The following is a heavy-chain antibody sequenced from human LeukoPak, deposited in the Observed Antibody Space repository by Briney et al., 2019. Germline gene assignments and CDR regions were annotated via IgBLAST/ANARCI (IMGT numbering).Heavy chain of an antibody. CDR3: ARDSDLWSFDY. CDR1: GFTFSSYA. Sequence: GGSLRLSCAASGFTFSSYAMHWVRQAPSKGLEWVAVISYDGSNKYYADSVKGRFTISRDNSKNTLYLQMNSLRAEDTAVYYCARDSDLWSFDYWGQGTLVTVSS. CDR2: ISYDGSNK. D-gene: IGHD2-8*02. J-gene: IGHJ4*02. V-gene: IGHV3-30-3*01.